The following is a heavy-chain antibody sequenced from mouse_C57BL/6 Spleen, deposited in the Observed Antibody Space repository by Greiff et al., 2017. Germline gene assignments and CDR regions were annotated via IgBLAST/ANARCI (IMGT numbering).Heavy chain of an antibody. CDR2: IDPSDSET. Sequence: QVQLQQPGAELVRPGSSVKLSCKASGYTFTSYWMHWVKQRPIQGLEWIGNIDPSDSETLYNQKFKDKATLTVDKSSSTAYMQLGSLTFEDSAVYYCAREDYGGGDYWGQGTSVTVSS. CDR3: AREDYGGGDY. J-gene: IGHJ4*01. D-gene: IGHD2-4*01. V-gene: IGHV1-52*01. CDR1: GYTFTSYW.